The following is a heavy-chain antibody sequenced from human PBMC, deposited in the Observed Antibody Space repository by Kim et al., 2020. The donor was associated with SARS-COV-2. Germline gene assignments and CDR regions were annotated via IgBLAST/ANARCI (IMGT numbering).Heavy chain of an antibody. J-gene: IGHJ6*02. D-gene: IGHD2-2*01. Sequence: GGSLRLSCAASGFTFSSYGMHWVRQAPGKGLEWVAVISYDGSNKYYADSVKGRFTISRDNSKNTLYLQMNSLRAEDTAVYYCAKAGGYCSSTSCYHYYYYGMDVWGQGTTVTVSS. CDR3: AKAGGYCSSTSCYHYYYYGMDV. CDR2: ISYDGSNK. CDR1: GFTFSSYG. V-gene: IGHV3-30*18.